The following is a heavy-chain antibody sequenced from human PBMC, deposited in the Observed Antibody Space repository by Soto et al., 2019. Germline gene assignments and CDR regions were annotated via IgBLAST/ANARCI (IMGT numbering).Heavy chain of an antibody. J-gene: IGHJ4*02. CDR1: GGCPISSNW. D-gene: IGHD3-10*01. CDR3: ARRVWSGSTSHFYFDY. CDR2: IYHSGST. V-gene: IGHV4-4*02. Sequence: SETLSLTCAVSGGCPISSNWWHWVRQPPGKGLEWIGEIYHSGSTYYKPSLKSRVAMSVDTSKNQFSLKLTSATAADTAVYYCARRVWSGSTSHFYFDYWGQGVLVTVSS.